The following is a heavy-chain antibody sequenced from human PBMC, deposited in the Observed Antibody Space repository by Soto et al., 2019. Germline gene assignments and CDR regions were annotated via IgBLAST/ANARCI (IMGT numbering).Heavy chain of an antibody. J-gene: IGHJ6*02. CDR2: IIPLFGTT. V-gene: IGHV1-69*01. CDR1: GDTFKNCV. D-gene: IGHD3-10*01. CDR3: AAELGFGKLSVV. Sequence: QVQVVQSGVEVRRPGSSVKVSCKASGDTFKNCVISWVRQAPGQGLEWMGGIIPLFGTTAFAQRFQGRLTIPTDESTTTAYMELSRLRSEETATYYCAAELGFGKLSVVWGQGTTVIVSS.